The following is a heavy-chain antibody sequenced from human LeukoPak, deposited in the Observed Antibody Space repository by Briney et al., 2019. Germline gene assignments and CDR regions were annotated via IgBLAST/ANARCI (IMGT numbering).Heavy chain of an antibody. CDR2: MNPNSGNT. CDR3: ARDGYSDYGPYYYYGMDV. Sequence: ASVNVSCKASGYSFTSYDINWVRQATGQGLEWMGWMNPNSGNTNYAQKLQGRVTMTTDTSTSTAYMELRSLRSDDTAVYYCARDGYSDYGPYYYYGMDVWGQGTTVTVSS. J-gene: IGHJ6*02. D-gene: IGHD4-11*01. V-gene: IGHV1-18*01. CDR1: GYSFTSYD.